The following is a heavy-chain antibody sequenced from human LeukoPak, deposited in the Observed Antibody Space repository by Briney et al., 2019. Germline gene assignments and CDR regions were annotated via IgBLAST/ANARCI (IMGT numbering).Heavy chain of an antibody. J-gene: IGHJ5*02. CDR1: GGSISSYY. D-gene: IGHD3-10*01. V-gene: IGHV4-59*01. Sequence: SETLSLTCTVSGGSISSYYWSWIRQPPGKGLEWNGYIYYSGSTNYNPSPKSRVTISVDTSKTQFSLKLSSVTAADTAVYYCARTGTRGNWFDPWGQGTLITVSS. CDR3: ARTGTRGNWFDP. CDR2: IYYSGST.